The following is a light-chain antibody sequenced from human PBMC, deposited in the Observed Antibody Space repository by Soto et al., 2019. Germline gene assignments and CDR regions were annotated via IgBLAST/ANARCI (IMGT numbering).Light chain of an antibody. V-gene: IGKV1-5*03. CDR1: QSISSW. CDR2: KAS. Sequence: DIQMTMSPATLSASVGDRVTITCRASQSISSWLAWYQQKPGKAPNLLIYKASSLESGVPSRFSGSGSGTEFTLTISSLQPDDFATYYCQQYNSYSTWTFGQGTKV. CDR3: QQYNSYSTWT. J-gene: IGKJ1*01.